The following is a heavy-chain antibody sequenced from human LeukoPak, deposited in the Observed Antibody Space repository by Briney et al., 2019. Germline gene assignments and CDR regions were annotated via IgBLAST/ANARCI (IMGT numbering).Heavy chain of an antibody. CDR1: GFTFSSYW. V-gene: IGHV3-7*01. D-gene: IGHD5-12*01. J-gene: IGHJ3*02. CDR3: ASLRVATADAFDI. CDR2: IKQDGSEK. Sequence: PGGSLRLSCAASGFTFSSYWMSWVRQAPGKGLEWVANIKQDGSEKYYVDSVKGRFTISGDNSKNTLYLQMNSLRAEDTAVYYCASLRVATADAFDIWGQGTMVTVSS.